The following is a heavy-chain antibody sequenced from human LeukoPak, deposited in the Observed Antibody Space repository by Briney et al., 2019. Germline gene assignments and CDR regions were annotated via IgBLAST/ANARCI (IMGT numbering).Heavy chain of an antibody. CDR3: ARGLTSYSRSSYWFDP. V-gene: IGHV4-59*01. D-gene: IGHD6-6*01. J-gene: IGHJ5*02. Sequence: SETLSLTCAVSRGSISSYYWSWIRQPPGKGLEWIGYIYCSGSPNYNPSLRSRVTISVDTSKNQFSLKLSSVTAADTAIYYCARGLTSYSRSSYWFDPWGQGTLVTVSS. CDR2: IYCSGSP. CDR1: RGSISSYY.